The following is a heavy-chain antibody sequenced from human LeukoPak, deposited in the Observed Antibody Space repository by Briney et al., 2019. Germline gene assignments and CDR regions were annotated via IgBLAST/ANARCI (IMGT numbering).Heavy chain of an antibody. Sequence: SETLSLTCAVYGGSLSGYHWTWIRQSPGKGLEWIGDINHSGSTNYNPSLKSRVTISVDTSKNQFSLKLSSVTAADTAVYYCASSIAARPTLWFDPWGQGTLVTVSS. CDR3: ASSIAARPTLWFDP. D-gene: IGHD6-6*01. J-gene: IGHJ5*02. CDR1: GGSLSGYH. CDR2: INHSGST. V-gene: IGHV4-34*01.